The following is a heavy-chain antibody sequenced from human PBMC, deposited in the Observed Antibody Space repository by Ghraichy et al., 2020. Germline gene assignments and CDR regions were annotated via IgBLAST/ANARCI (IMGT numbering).Heavy chain of an antibody. V-gene: IGHV3-66*01. CDR3: ASVSFYSNYYFDY. CDR1: GFTVSSNY. CDR2: IYSGGRT. D-gene: IGHD4-11*01. J-gene: IGHJ4*02. Sequence: LSLTCAASGFTVSSNYMSWVRQAPGKGLEWVSVIYSGGRTYYADSVKGRFTISRDNSKNTLHLQMNSLRAEDTAVYYCASVSFYSNYYFDYWGQGTLVIFSS.